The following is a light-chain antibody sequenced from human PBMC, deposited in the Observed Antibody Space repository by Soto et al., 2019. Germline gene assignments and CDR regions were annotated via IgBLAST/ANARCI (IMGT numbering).Light chain of an antibody. J-gene: IGKJ1*01. CDR3: QHYNSYSPWT. CDR2: DAS. CDR1: QSISSW. V-gene: IGKV1-5*01. Sequence: DIQMTQSPSTLSASVGARVTITCRSSQSISSWLAWYQQKPGKAPKLLIYDASSLESGVPSRFSGSGSGTEFTLTISSLQPDDVATYYCQHYNSYSPWTFGQGTKVEIK.